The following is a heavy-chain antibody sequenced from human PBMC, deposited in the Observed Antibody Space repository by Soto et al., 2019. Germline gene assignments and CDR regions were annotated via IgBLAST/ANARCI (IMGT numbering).Heavy chain of an antibody. Sequence: SETLSLTCTVSGASINSAEYYWGWIRQPPGKGLEWIGNIYYTGNTYYNPSLKSRVTISVDRSKNQFSLKLNSVTAADTAVYYCARGVNYYDSSGSSWFDPWGQGALVTVSS. D-gene: IGHD3-22*01. V-gene: IGHV4-39*07. CDR3: ARGVNYYDSSGSSWFDP. CDR1: GASINSAEYY. J-gene: IGHJ5*02. CDR2: IYYTGNT.